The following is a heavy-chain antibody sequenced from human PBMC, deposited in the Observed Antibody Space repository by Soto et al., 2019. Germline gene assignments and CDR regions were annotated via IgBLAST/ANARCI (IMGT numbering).Heavy chain of an antibody. CDR1: GGSISSTHW. Sequence: QVQLQESGPGLVKPSGTLSLTCAVSGGSISSTHWWSWVHQPPGKGLQWIGEIYHGGSTNYNPSLKSRVTLSVDKSKNQFSLKLSSVTAADTAVYYCARGRTGPTLGWYFDLWARGTLVTVSS. D-gene: IGHD3-16*01. V-gene: IGHV4-4*02. J-gene: IGHJ2*01. CDR3: ARGRTGPTLGWYFDL. CDR2: IYHGGST.